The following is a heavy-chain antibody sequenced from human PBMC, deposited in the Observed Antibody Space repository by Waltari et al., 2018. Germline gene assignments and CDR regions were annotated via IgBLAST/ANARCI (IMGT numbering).Heavy chain of an antibody. CDR1: GFTFSSYA. CDR2: ISGSGGST. V-gene: IGHV3-23*01. J-gene: IGHJ4*02. CDR3: AKDASSGYDPQSSDY. Sequence: EVQLLESGGGLVQPGGSLRLSCAASGFTFSSYAMSWVRQAPGKGLEWVSAISGSGGSTYYADAVKGRFTSSRDNAKKTLYLQMNSLRAEDTAVYYCAKDASSGYDPQSSDYWGQGTLVTVSS. D-gene: IGHD5-12*01.